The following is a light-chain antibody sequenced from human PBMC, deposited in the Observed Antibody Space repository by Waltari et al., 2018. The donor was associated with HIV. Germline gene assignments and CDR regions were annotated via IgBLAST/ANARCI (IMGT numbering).Light chain of an antibody. CDR3: HQYGTSPQT. V-gene: IGKV3-20*01. CDR2: GAS. J-gene: IGKJ2*01. Sequence: EIVLTQSPRTLSLSPGERAPLSCRASQTVTSNYLAWYQVKPGQAPRLLIYGASIRATGVPDRFSGSGSGTDFTLTIGRLEPEDFAVYYCHQYGTSPQTFGQGSKVEIK. CDR1: QTVTSNY.